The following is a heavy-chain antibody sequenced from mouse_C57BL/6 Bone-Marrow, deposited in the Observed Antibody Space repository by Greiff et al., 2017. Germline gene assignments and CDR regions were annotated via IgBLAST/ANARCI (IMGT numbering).Heavy chain of an antibody. D-gene: IGHD2-1*01. V-gene: IGHV1-72*01. Sequence: QVQLQQPGAELVKPGASVTLSCKASGYTFTCYWMHWVKQRPGRGLEWIGRIDPNSGGTKYNEKFKSKATLTVDKPSSTTYLQLSSLTSADSADYECAQCNYDDWYFAVWGTGTTVTVSS. CDR1: GYTFTCYW. CDR2: IDPNSGGT. CDR3: AQCNYDDWYFAV. J-gene: IGHJ1*03.